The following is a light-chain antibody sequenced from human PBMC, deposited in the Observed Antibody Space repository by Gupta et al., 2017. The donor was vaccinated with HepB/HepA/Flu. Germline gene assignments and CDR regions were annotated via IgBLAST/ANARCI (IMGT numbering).Light chain of an antibody. CDR3: QETDDTPRT. CDR1: QSISSY. V-gene: IGKV1-39*01. CDR2: AAS. J-gene: IGKJ4*01. Sequence: DIQITQSPSSLSASVGERVPITCRASQSISSYLNWYQQKPGNAPELLIYAASTLQTGVPSRFSGSGSGTDFTLTVIRLQPEDFATYYCQETDDTPRTFDCGTKVEIK.